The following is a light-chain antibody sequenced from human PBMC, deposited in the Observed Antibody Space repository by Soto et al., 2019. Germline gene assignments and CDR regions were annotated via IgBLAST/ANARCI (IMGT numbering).Light chain of an antibody. J-gene: IGKJ2*01. CDR3: QQYGSSMYT. CDR1: QSVNSGY. CDR2: GAS. V-gene: IGKV3-20*01. Sequence: EIVLTQSPGTLSLSPGKRATVSCRASQSVNSGYLAWYQQRPGQAPRLLIYGASNRAAGIPDRFSGSGSGTDFTLTISRLEPEYFAMYYCQQYGSSMYTFGQGTKLEIK.